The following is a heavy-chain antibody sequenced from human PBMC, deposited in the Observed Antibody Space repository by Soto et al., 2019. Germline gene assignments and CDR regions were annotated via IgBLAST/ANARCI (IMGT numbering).Heavy chain of an antibody. CDR2: ISYDAVNK. CDR3: ARDLATPDDY. V-gene: IGHV3-30*14. Sequence: QVQLVESGGGVVQPGRSLRLSCAASGFTISSYAMHWVRQAPGKGLEWVAIISYDAVNKYYADSVKGRFTISSDNSKNNIYLQMNSLTAEDTAVYYCARDLATPDDYWGQGTLVTVSS. CDR1: GFTISSYA. J-gene: IGHJ4*02.